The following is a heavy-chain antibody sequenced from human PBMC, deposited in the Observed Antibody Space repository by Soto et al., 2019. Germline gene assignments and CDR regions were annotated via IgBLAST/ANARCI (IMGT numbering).Heavy chain of an antibody. Sequence: YWSWIREPPGKGLEWIGEINHSGSTNYNPSLKSRVTISVDTSKNQFSLKLSSVTAADTAVYYCARCSGYSYRLTDDYRGQRTLDTVS. D-gene: IGHD5-18*01. CDR2: INHSGST. CDR1: Y. V-gene: IGHV4-34*01. J-gene: IGHJ4*02. CDR3: ARCSGYSYRLTDDY.